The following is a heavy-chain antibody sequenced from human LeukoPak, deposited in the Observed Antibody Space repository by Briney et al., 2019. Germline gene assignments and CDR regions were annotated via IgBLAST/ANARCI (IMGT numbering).Heavy chain of an antibody. CDR2: IIPIFGIA. V-gene: IGHV1-69*04. Sequence: SVKVSCKAPGGTFSSYAISWVRQAPGQGLEWMGRIIPIFGIANYAQKFQGRVTITADKSTSTAYMELSSLRSEDTAVYYCARDMNVRGYSYGPFDYWGQGTLVTVSS. CDR1: GGTFSSYA. J-gene: IGHJ4*02. CDR3: ARDMNVRGYSYGPFDY. D-gene: IGHD5-18*01.